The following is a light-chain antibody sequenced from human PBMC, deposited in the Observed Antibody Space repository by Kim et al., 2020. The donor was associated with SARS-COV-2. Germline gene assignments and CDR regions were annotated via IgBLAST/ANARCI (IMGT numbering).Light chain of an antibody. Sequence: EIVLTQSPGTLSLSPGERATLSCRASQSVSSGYLAWYQQKPGQAPRLLIYGTSSRATGIPDRFSGSGSGTDFTLTISRLEPEDFAVYYGQQYGSSPWTFGQGAKVDIK. CDR2: GTS. CDR1: QSVSSGY. V-gene: IGKV3-20*01. J-gene: IGKJ1*01. CDR3: QQYGSSPWT.